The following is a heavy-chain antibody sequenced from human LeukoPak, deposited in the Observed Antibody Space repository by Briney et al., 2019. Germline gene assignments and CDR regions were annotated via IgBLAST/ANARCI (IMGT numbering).Heavy chain of an antibody. V-gene: IGHV3-23*01. CDR1: GFTFSSYA. D-gene: IGHD3-22*01. CDR2: ISGSGGRT. CDR3: TKVAVSYYDSSGSDY. J-gene: IGHJ4*02. Sequence: GGSLRLSCAASGFTFSSYAMSWVRQAPGKGLEWVAAISGSGGRTNYADPVKGRFIISRDSSKNTLSLLMNSLRAEDTAVYYCTKVAVSYYDSSGSDYWGQGTLVTVSS.